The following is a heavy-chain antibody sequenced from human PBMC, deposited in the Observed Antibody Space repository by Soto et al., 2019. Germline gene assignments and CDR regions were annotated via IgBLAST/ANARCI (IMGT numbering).Heavy chain of an antibody. CDR1: GGSISSGGYY. V-gene: IGHV4-30-4*08. Sequence: SETLSLTCTVSGGSISSGGYYWSWIRQHPGKGLEWIGYIYYSGSTYYNPSLKSRVTISVDTSKNQFSLKLSSVTAADTAVYYCARDHYVYDILTGYGYYYGMDVWGQGTTVTVSS. D-gene: IGHD3-9*01. CDR2: IYYSGST. CDR3: ARDHYVYDILTGYGYYYGMDV. J-gene: IGHJ6*02.